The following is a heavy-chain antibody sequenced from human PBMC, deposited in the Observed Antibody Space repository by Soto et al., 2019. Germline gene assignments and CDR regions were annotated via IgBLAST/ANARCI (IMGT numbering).Heavy chain of an antibody. V-gene: IGHV1-69*01. D-gene: IGHD5-18*01. Sequence: QVQLVQSGAEVKKPGSSVKVSCKASGGTFSSYAISWVRQAPGQGLEWMGGIIPIFGTANYAQKFQGRVTITADESTSTAYMELSSLRSEDTAVYYCASLERGPAMGEGRNWFDPWGQGTLVTVSS. CDR1: GGTFSSYA. CDR3: ASLERGPAMGEGRNWFDP. CDR2: IIPIFGTA. J-gene: IGHJ5*02.